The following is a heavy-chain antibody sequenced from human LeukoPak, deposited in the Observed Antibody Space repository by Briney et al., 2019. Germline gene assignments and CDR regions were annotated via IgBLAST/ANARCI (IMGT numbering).Heavy chain of an antibody. CDR2: FDPGSGEI. V-gene: IGHV1-24*01. D-gene: IGHD3-9*01. J-gene: IGHJ4*02. CDR3: ATGTHYDLLPF. Sequence: GASVNVSYKVSGYSLTELSTHWVRQAPGKGLEWMGGFDPGSGEIIYEQKFQDRITMTEDTSTDTAYMELSSLRSEDTALYYCATGTHYDLLPFWGQGTLVTVSS. CDR1: GYSLTELS.